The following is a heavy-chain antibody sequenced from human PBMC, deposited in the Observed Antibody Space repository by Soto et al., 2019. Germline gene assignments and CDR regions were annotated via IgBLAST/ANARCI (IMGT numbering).Heavy chain of an antibody. D-gene: IGHD6-19*01. J-gene: IGHJ4*02. CDR3: ARVGGSGWYREDFDY. CDR2: IWYDGSNK. Sequence: GGSLRLSCAASVFTFSSYGMHWVRQAPGKGLEWVAVIWYDGSNKYYADSVKGRFTISRDNSKNTLYLQMNSLRAEDTAVYYCARVGGSGWYREDFDYWGQGTLVTVSS. CDR1: VFTFSSYG. V-gene: IGHV3-33*01.